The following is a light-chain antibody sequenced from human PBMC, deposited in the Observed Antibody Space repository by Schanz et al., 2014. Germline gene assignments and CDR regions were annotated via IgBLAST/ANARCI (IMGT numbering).Light chain of an antibody. CDR2: GAS. J-gene: IGKJ1*01. V-gene: IGKV3D-15*01. CDR3: QQYNNWPPWT. Sequence: IVMTQSPATLSVSPGERATLSCRASQSVSSHLVWYQQKFGQAPRLLIYGASNRATGIPARFSGSGSGTDFTLTISSLEPEDFAVYYCQQYNNWPPWTFGQGTKVEIK. CDR1: QSVSSH.